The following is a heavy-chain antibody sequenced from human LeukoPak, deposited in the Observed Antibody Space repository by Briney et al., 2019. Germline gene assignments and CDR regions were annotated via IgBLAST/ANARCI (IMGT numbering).Heavy chain of an antibody. J-gene: IGHJ4*02. D-gene: IGHD2-8*01. CDR1: GYTFTGYY. V-gene: IGHV1-2*02. CDR2: INPNSGGT. CDR3: ARVVDCTNGVCYYYFDY. Sequence: ASVKVSCKASGYTFTGYYMHWVRQAPGQGLEWMGWINPNSGGTNYAQKLQGRVTMTTDTSTSTAYMELRSLRSDDTAVYYCARVVDCTNGVCYYYFDYWGQGTLVTVSS.